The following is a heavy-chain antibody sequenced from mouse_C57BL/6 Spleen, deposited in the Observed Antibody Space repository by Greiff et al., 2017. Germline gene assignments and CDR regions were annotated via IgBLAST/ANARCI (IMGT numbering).Heavy chain of an antibody. CDR3: ARSGYYGSRETFDY. V-gene: IGHV1-26*01. Sequence: VQLQQSGPELVKPGASVKISCKASGYTFTDYYMNWVKQSNGKSLEWIGDINPKNGGTSYNQKFKGKATLTVDKSSSTAYMELRSLTSEDSAVYYCARSGYYGSRETFDYWGQGTTLTVSS. J-gene: IGHJ2*01. CDR2: INPKNGGT. CDR1: GYTFTDYY. D-gene: IGHD1-1*01.